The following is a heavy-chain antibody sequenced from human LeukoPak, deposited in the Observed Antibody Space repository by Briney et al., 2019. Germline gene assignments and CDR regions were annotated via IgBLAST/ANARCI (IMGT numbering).Heavy chain of an antibody. CDR1: GGSFSGYY. D-gene: IGHD2-15*01. CDR3: ARVVVAAFDY. J-gene: IGHJ4*02. CDR2: INHGGST. Sequence: PSETLSLTCAVYGGSFSGYYWSWIRQPPGKGLEWIGEINHGGSTNYNPSLKSRVTISVDTSKNQFSLKLSSVTAADTAVYYCARVVVAAFDYWGQGTLVTVSS. V-gene: IGHV4-34*01.